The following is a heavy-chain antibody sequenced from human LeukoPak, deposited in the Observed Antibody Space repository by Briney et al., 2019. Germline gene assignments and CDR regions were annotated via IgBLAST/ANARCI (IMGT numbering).Heavy chain of an antibody. V-gene: IGHV4-4*07. CDR2: IYTSGST. CDR1: GGSISSYY. J-gene: IGHJ5*02. D-gene: IGHD5-18*01. CDR3: ARVPEDTATGWFDP. Sequence: PSETLSLTCTVSGGSISSYYWSWIRQPAGKGLEWIGRIYTSGSTNYNPSLKSRVTMSVDTSKNQFSLKLSSVTAADTAVYYCARVPEDTATGWFDPWGQGTLVTVSS.